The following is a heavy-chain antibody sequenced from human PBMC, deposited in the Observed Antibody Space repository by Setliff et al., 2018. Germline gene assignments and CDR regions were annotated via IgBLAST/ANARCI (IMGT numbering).Heavy chain of an antibody. Sequence: PSETLSLTCTVSGGSISSSYWSWIRQPPGKGLEWIGYIYSSGSTNYNPSLKSRVAISVDTSKNQFSLKLTSVTAADTAVYYCARAPQYSNFWYALSWFDPWGQGTLVTVSS. CDR1: GGSISSSY. J-gene: IGHJ5*02. CDR3: ARAPQYSNFWYALSWFDP. D-gene: IGHD3-3*01. CDR2: IYSSGST. V-gene: IGHV4-59*12.